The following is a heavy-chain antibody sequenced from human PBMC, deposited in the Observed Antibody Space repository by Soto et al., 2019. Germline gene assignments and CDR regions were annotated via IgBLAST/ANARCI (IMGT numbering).Heavy chain of an antibody. D-gene: IGHD2-2*01. Sequence: SETLSLTCTVSGGSISSGDYYWIWIRHPPGKGLEWIGYIYYSGSTYYNPSLKSRVTISVDTSKNQFSLKLSSVTAADTAVYYCAREPIVVVPAALGGMDVWGQGTTVTVSS. CDR2: IYYSGST. J-gene: IGHJ6*02. CDR1: GGSISSGDYY. V-gene: IGHV4-30-4*01. CDR3: AREPIVVVPAALGGMDV.